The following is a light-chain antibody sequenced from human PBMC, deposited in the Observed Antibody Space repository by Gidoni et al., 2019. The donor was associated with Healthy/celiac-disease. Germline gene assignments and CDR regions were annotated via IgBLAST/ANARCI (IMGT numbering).Light chain of an antibody. CDR3: QQSYSTPKP. J-gene: IGKJ3*01. CDR1: QSISSY. Sequence: EIQMTPSPSSLSASVRDRVTITCRASQSISSYLNWYQQKPGKAPKLLIYAASSLQSGVPSRFSGSGSGTDFTLTISSLQPEDFATYYCQQSYSTPKPFGPGTKVDIK. V-gene: IGKV1-39*01. CDR2: AAS.